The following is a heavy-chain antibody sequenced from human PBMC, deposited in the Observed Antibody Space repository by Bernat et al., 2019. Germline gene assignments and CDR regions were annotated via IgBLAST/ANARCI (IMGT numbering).Heavy chain of an antibody. D-gene: IGHD5-24*01. J-gene: IGHJ4*02. CDR2: IKSKTGGGTT. CDR1: GFTFSNAW. V-gene: IGHV3-15*07. CDR3: TTGGDSWAIELAY. Sequence: EVQLVESGGGLVKPGGSLRLSCVGSGFTFSNAWMNWVRQAPGKGLEWVGRIKSKTGGGTTEYAVPVEGRFTISREDSKNTLYLQMNSLKIEDTAEYYCTTGGDSWAIELAYWGRGTLVTVSS.